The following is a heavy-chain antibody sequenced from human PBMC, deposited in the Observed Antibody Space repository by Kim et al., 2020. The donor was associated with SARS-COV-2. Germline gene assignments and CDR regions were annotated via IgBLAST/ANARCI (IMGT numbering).Heavy chain of an antibody. V-gene: IGHV4-59*01. CDR3: AREGEDSSGYYYGY. Sequence: NPPLKSRVTISVDTSKNQFSLKLSSVTAADTAVYYCAREGEDSSGYYYGYWGQGTLVTVSS. J-gene: IGHJ4*02. D-gene: IGHD3-22*01.